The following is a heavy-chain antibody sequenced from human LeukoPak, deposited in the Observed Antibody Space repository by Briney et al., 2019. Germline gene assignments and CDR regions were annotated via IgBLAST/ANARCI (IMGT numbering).Heavy chain of an antibody. CDR2: ISSSSSYT. CDR3: ARVLTYYYGSGSPSYYYYYYGMDV. J-gene: IGHJ6*02. Sequence: PGGSLRLSCAASGFTFSDYYMSWIRQAPGKGLEWVSYISSSSSYTNYADSVKGRFTISRDNAKNSLYLQMNSLRAEDTAVYYCARVLTYYYGSGSPSYYYYYYGMDVWGQGTMVTVSS. CDR1: GFTFSDYY. V-gene: IGHV3-11*05. D-gene: IGHD3-10*01.